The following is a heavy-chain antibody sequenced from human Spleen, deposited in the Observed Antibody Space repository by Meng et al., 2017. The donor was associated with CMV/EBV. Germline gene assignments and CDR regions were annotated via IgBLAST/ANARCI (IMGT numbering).Heavy chain of an antibody. CDR1: GFTFGDFT. Sequence: GFTFGDFTMNWVRQAPGKGLEWVSSISSRGTFIYYADSLKGRFTISRDNAKNTLYLQMNSLRAEDTAVYYCARSYSDYDSTDYYFNYWGQGTLVTVSS. CDR3: ARSYSDYDSTDYYFNY. V-gene: IGHV3-21*01. CDR2: ISSRGTFI. J-gene: IGHJ4*02. D-gene: IGHD5-12*01.